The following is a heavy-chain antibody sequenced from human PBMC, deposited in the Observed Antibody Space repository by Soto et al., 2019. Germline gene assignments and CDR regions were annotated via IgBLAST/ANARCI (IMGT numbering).Heavy chain of an antibody. CDR2: ISGSSTYI. CDR1: GYTLSRYS. J-gene: IGHJ5*01. Sequence: GEALKISCAASGYTLSRYSMNGVPQDPGKGLELVSSISGSSTYIYYADSVKGRFTTSRDSAKNSLYVQMNSLRAPHTAEHYCARAVGASW. D-gene: IGHD1-26*01. V-gene: IGHV3-21*01. CDR3: ARAVGAS.